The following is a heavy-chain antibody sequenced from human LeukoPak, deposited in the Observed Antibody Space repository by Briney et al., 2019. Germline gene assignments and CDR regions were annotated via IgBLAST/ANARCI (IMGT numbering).Heavy chain of an antibody. D-gene: IGHD6-19*01. J-gene: IGHJ4*02. CDR1: GGSFSGYY. CDR3: ARGRVPGA. CDR2: INHSGST. Sequence: PSETLSLTCAVYGGSFSGYYWSWIRQPPGKGLEWIGEINHSGSTNYNPSLKSRVTISVDTSKNQFSLKLSSVTAADTAVYYCARGRVPGAWGQGTLVTVSS. V-gene: IGHV4-34*01.